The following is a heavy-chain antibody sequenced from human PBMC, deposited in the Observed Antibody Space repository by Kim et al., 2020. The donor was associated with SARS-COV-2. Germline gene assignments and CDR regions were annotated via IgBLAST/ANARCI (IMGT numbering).Heavy chain of an antibody. CDR2: INHSGST. CDR3: ARVYKGSWRAIQLDP. J-gene: IGHJ5*02. CDR1: GGSFSGYY. D-gene: IGHD1-1*01. Sequence: SETLSLTCAVYGGSFSGYYWSWIRQPPGKGLEWIGEINHSGSTNYNPSLKSRVTISVDTSKNQFSLKLSSVTAADTAVYYCARVYKGSWRAIQLDPWGQGTLVTVSS. V-gene: IGHV4-34*01.